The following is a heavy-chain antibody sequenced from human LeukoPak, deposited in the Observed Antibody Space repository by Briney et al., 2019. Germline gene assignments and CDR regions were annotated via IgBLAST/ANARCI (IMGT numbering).Heavy chain of an antibody. Sequence: SETLSLTCTVSGGSISSYYWSWIRQPPGKGLEWIGYIYYSGSTNYNPSLKSRVTISVDTSKNQFSLKLSSVTAADTAVYYCARGRIVGATEPWFDPWGQGTLVTVSS. CDR1: GGSISSYY. V-gene: IGHV4-59*01. J-gene: IGHJ5*02. CDR3: ARGRIVGATEPWFDP. CDR2: IYYSGST. D-gene: IGHD1-26*01.